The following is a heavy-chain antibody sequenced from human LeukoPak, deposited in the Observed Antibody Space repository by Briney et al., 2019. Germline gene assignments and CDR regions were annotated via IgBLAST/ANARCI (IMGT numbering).Heavy chain of an antibody. CDR2: ISSISSYI. CDR3: ARIPSGYSGYDPDYYYYGMDV. CDR1: GFNFSSYS. D-gene: IGHD5-12*01. J-gene: IGHJ6*02. Sequence: PGGSLRLSCAASGFNFSSYSMNWVRQAPGRGLEWVSSISSISSYIYYADSVKGRFTISRDNAKNSLYLQMNSLRAEDTAVYYCARIPSGYSGYDPDYYYYGMDVWGQGTTVTVSS. V-gene: IGHV3-21*01.